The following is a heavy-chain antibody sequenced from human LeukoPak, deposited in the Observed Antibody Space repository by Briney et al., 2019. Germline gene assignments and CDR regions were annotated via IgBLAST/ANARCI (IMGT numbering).Heavy chain of an antibody. Sequence: GGALRLSGAGSGFTFSRYAMSWVRQAPGKGLEWVSAISGRAGSTYDADSVNGRFTISRDNSKNTRYLQMNSLRAEDTAVYYCAKDAKGDWEPHSSGQGTLVTVSS. D-gene: IGHD1-26*01. CDR1: GFTFSRYA. J-gene: IGHJ4*02. CDR2: ISGRAGST. V-gene: IGHV3-23*01. CDR3: AKDAKGDWEPHS.